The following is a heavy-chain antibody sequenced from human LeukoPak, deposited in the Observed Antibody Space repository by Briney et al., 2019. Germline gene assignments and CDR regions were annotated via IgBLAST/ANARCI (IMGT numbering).Heavy chain of an antibody. V-gene: IGHV3-21*01. D-gene: IGHD3-22*01. CDR1: GFTFSSYS. CDR2: ISSSSSYI. J-gene: IGHJ6*03. CDR3: ARDLREGSSGYYGGGYYYYMDV. Sequence: PGGSLRLSCAASGFTFSSYSMNWVRQAPGKGLEWVSSISSSSSYIYYADSVKGRFTISRDNAKNSLYLQMNSLRAEDTAVYYCARDLREGSSGYYGGGYYYYMDVWGKGATVTVSS.